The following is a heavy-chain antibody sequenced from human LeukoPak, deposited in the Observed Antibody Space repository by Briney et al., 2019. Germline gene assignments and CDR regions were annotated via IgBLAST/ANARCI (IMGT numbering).Heavy chain of an antibody. CDR2: IYTSGST. CDR1: GGSISSYY. J-gene: IGHJ4*02. Sequence: PSETLSLTCTVSGGSISSYYWSWIRQPAGKGLEWIGRIYTSGSTNYNPSLKSRVTMSVDTSKNQFSLKLSSVTAADTAVYYCARFLGYCSGGSCYHYFDYWGQGTLVTVSS. D-gene: IGHD2-15*01. V-gene: IGHV4-4*07. CDR3: ARFLGYCSGGSCYHYFDY.